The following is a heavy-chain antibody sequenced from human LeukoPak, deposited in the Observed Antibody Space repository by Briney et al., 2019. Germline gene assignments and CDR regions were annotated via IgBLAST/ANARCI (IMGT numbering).Heavy chain of an antibody. V-gene: IGHV4-59*01. Sequence: PSETLSLTCTVSGGSISSYYWSWIRQPPGKGLEWIGYIYYSGSTNYNPSLKSRVTISVDTYKNQFSLKLSSVTAADTAVYYCAREDDSSGYYFDYWGQGTLVTVSS. CDR2: IYYSGST. CDR3: AREDDSSGYYFDY. J-gene: IGHJ4*02. CDR1: GGSISSYY. D-gene: IGHD3-22*01.